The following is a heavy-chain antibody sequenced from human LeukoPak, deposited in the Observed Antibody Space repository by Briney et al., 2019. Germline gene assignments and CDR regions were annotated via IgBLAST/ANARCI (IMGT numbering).Heavy chain of an antibody. CDR2: ISGSGGST. J-gene: IGHJ4*02. CDR1: GFTFSIYA. Sequence: GGSLRLSCAASGFTFSIYAMSWVRQAPGKGLEWVSTISGSGGSTYYADSVKGRFTISRDNSKNTLYLQMNSLRAGDTAVYYCAKVRTSIYSSSWYVLDYWGQGTLVTVSS. D-gene: IGHD6-13*01. V-gene: IGHV3-23*01. CDR3: AKVRTSIYSSSWYVLDY.